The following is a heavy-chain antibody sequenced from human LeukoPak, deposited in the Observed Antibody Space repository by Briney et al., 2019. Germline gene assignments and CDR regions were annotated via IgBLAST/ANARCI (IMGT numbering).Heavy chain of an antibody. CDR2: INPSGGST. Sequence: ASVKVSCKASGYTFTSYYMHWVRQAPGQGLEWMGIINPSGGSTSYAQKFQGRVTMTRDTSTSTVYMELSSLRSEDTAVYYCARDLDSSGWYDLASQEGYWGQGTLVTVSS. J-gene: IGHJ4*02. CDR1: GYTFTSYY. CDR3: ARDLDSSGWYDLASQEGY. D-gene: IGHD6-19*01. V-gene: IGHV1-46*01.